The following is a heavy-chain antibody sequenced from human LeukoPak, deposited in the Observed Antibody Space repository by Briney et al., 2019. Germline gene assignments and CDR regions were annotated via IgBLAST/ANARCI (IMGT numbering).Heavy chain of an antibody. Sequence: GGSLRLSCAASGFTFSAYGMHWVRQAPGKGLEWVAFIRYDGSNKHYADSVKGRFTISRDNSKNTLYLQMNSLRAEDTAVYYCAKEGGATTLYYYYYYMDVWGKGTTVTVSS. CDR3: AKEGGATTLYYYYYYMDV. V-gene: IGHV3-30*02. J-gene: IGHJ6*03. CDR1: GFTFSAYG. D-gene: IGHD1-14*01. CDR2: IRYDGSNK.